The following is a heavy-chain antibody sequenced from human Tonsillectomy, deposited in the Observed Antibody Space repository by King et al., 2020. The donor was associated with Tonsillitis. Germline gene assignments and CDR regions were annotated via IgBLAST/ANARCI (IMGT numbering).Heavy chain of an antibody. J-gene: IGHJ3*02. CDR2: IRYDRSNK. D-gene: IGHD3-22*01. CDR3: AKPIFNYYDSCGNDAFDI. CDR1: GFTFSSYG. Sequence: VQLVASGGGVVQPGGSLRLSCAASGFTFSSYGMHWVRQAPGKGLEWVAFIRYDRSNKYYADSVKGRFTISRDNSKNTLYLQMNSLRAEDTAVYYCAKPIFNYYDSCGNDAFDIWGQGTMVTVSS. V-gene: IGHV3-30*02.